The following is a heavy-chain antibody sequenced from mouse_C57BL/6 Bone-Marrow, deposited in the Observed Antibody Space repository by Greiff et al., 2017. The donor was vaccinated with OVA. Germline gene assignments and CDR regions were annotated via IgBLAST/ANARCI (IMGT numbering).Heavy chain of an antibody. J-gene: IGHJ1*03. V-gene: IGHV1-81*01. CDR3: DVYYYGPCYFDV. CDR2: IYPGSGNT. CDR1: GYTFTSSG. Sequence: VQLQQSGAELARPGASVKLSCKASGYTFTSSGISWVKQRTGQGLEWIGEIYPGSGNTYYNEKFKGKATLPADKSSSTAYMDLRSLTSSASAFYFCDVYYYGPCYFDVWGTGTTVTVSS. D-gene: IGHD1-1*01.